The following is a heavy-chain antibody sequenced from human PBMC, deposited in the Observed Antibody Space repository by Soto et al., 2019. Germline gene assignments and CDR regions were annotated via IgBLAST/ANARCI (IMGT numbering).Heavy chain of an antibody. V-gene: IGHV1-3*01. CDR1: GYTFTSYA. CDR2: INAGNGNT. J-gene: IGHJ4*02. CDR3: ASEKRTFPGTRGYFDY. Sequence: ASVKASCKASGYTFTSYAMHWVRQAPGQRLEWMGWINAGNGNTKYSQKFQGRVTITRDTSKNQFSLQLDSVTPEDTAVYYCASEKRTFPGTRGYFDYWSQGTLVTVSS. D-gene: IGHD6-13*01.